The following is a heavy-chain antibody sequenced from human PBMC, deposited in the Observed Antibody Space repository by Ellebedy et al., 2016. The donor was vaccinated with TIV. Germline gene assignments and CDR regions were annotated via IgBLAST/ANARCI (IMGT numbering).Heavy chain of an antibody. CDR3: ARRPGFSWYGGDYFDT. Sequence: SGPTLVXPTQTLTLTCTFSGFSLSSSGVGVGWIRQPPGKAPEWLALIYWDGDKRYTPSLKTRLTIIKDTSKNQVVLTLTNMDPVDTATYYCARRPGFSWYGGDYFDTWGQGTLVTVSS. CDR1: GFSLSSSGVG. J-gene: IGHJ4*02. D-gene: IGHD6-13*01. V-gene: IGHV2-5*02. CDR2: IYWDGDK.